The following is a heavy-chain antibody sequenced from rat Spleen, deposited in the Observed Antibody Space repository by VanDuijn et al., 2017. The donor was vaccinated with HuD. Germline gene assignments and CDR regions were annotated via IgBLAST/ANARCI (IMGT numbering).Heavy chain of an antibody. Sequence: EVQLVESGGGLVQPGRSMNLSCAASGFTFSNYYMAWILQAPTKGLEWVASISNTGDNTYYPDSVKGRFTISRDNAKSTLYLQMNSLRSEDTATYYCTRENWVFDYWGQGVMVTVSS. V-gene: IGHV5-25*01. CDR2: ISNTGDNT. CDR3: TRENWVFDY. J-gene: IGHJ2*01. CDR1: GFTFSNYY. D-gene: IGHD5-1*01.